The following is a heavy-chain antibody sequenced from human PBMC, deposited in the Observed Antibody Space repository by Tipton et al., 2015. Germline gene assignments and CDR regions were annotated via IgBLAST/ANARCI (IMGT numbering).Heavy chain of an antibody. D-gene: IGHD3-16*02. V-gene: IGHV3-13*01. CDR2: VGTAGDT. CDR1: GFTFSNYD. J-gene: IGHJ4*02. Sequence: SLRLSCAAYGFTFSNYDMHWVRQGTGKGLEWVSGVGTAGDTHYPGSVKGRFTISRENAKSSLYLQMNSLRAGDTAVYYCAKDRGFMFTSGGVIEYGVIDYWGQGTLVTVSS. CDR3: AKDRGFMFTSGGVIEYGVIDY.